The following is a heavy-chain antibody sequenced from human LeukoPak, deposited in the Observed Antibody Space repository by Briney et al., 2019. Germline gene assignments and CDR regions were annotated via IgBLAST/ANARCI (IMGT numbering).Heavy chain of an antibody. CDR2: ISISSSTI. CDR3: AILSRNYFDY. Sequence: GGSLRLSCAASGFTLSSYSMNWVRQAPGKGLEWVSYISISSSTIYYADSVKGRFTISRDNANNSLYLQMNSLRAEDTAVYYCAILSRNYFDYWGQGTLVTVSS. CDR1: GFTLSSYS. J-gene: IGHJ4*02. V-gene: IGHV3-48*04.